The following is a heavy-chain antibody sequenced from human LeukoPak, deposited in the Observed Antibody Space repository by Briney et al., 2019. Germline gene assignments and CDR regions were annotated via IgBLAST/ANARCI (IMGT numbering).Heavy chain of an antibody. D-gene: IGHD3-3*01. J-gene: IGHJ4*02. CDR2: VRYDQSAT. CDR3: VKDQGECPGSRCYLRFLEY. Sequence: PGGSPRLSCAASGLNFSIYGMHWVRQAPGKGLEWVTFVRYDQSATVYADSVQGRFAISRDNSKNTVYLQMNSLRVEDTALYFCVKDQGECPGSRCYLRFLEYWGQGTLVIVSS. V-gene: IGHV3-30*02. CDR1: GLNFSIYG.